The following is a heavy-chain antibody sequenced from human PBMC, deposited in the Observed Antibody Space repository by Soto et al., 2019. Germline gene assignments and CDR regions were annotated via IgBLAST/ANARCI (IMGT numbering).Heavy chain of an antibody. D-gene: IGHD1-7*01. CDR3: ARRPSTYNWNYVRFDY. CDR1: GSSISSYY. Sequence: SETLSLTCTVSGSSISSYYWSWIRQPPGKGLEWIGYIYGTGSTNYNPSLKSRVTISVDTSKNQFSLKLSSVTATDTVVYYCARRPSTYNWNYVRFDYWGQGTLVTVSS. V-gene: IGHV4-59*12. J-gene: IGHJ4*02. CDR2: IYGTGST.